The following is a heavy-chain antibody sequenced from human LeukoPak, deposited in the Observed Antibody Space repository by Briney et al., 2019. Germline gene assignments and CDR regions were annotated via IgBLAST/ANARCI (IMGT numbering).Heavy chain of an antibody. Sequence: GGSLRLSCAASGFTFSSYAMHWVRQAPGKGLEWVAIIWYEGSKNYYGDSVKGRFTISRDNSKNTLYLQMNSLRAEDTAVYYCARDSSGSRDYWGQGTLVTVSS. V-gene: IGHV3-33*01. D-gene: IGHD1-26*01. CDR1: GFTFSSYA. CDR3: ARDSSGSRDY. J-gene: IGHJ4*02. CDR2: IWYEGSKN.